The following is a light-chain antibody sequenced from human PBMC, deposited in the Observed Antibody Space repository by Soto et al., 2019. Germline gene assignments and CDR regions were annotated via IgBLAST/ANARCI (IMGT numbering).Light chain of an antibody. CDR1: SSDVGNYNL. Sequence: QSALTQPASVSGSPGQSITVSCTGTSSDVGNYNLVSWYQQHPGKAPKLMIYEATKRPSGVSTRFSGSKSGNTASLTISGLQAEDEADYYCCSYAGGSTSVFGTGTKVTVL. J-gene: IGLJ1*01. CDR2: EAT. V-gene: IGLV2-23*01. CDR3: CSYAGGSTSV.